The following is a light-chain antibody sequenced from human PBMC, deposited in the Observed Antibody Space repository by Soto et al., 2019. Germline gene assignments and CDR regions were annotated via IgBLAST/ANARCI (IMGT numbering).Light chain of an antibody. CDR2: EVS. CDR3: SSYTSSSTL. J-gene: IGLJ1*01. CDR1: SSDVGAHNF. V-gene: IGLV2-14*01. Sequence: QSVLTQPASVSGSPGQAITISCSGSSSDVGAHNFVSWYQHHPGKAPKLMIYEVSNRPSGVSNRFSGSKSGNTASLTISGLQAEDEADYYCSSYTSSSTLFGTGTKVTVL.